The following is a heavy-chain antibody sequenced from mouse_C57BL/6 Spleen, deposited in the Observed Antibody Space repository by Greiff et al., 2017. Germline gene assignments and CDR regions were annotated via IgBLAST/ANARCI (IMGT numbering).Heavy chain of an antibody. D-gene: IGHD2-4*01. Sequence: DVKLVESGPELVKPGASVKMSCKASGYTFTDYNMHWVKQSHGKSLEWIGYINPNNGGTSYNQKFKGKATLTVNKSSSTAYMELRSLTSEDSAVYYCARRDYDDWYFDVWGTGTTVTVSS. CDR2: INPNNGGT. CDR1: GYTFTDYN. V-gene: IGHV1-22*01. CDR3: ARRDYDDWYFDV. J-gene: IGHJ1*03.